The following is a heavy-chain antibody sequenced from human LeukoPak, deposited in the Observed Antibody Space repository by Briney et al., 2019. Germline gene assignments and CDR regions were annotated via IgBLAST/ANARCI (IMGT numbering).Heavy chain of an antibody. J-gene: IGHJ4*02. D-gene: IGHD3-10*01. Sequence: GRSLRLSCAASGFTFSSYAMHWVRQAPGKGLEWVAVISYDGSNKYYADSVKGRFTISRDNSKNTLYLQMNSLRAEDTAVYCCARDSQYYYGSGGDLDYWGQGTLVTVSS. CDR3: ARDSQYYYGSGGDLDY. V-gene: IGHV3-30*04. CDR1: GFTFSSYA. CDR2: ISYDGSNK.